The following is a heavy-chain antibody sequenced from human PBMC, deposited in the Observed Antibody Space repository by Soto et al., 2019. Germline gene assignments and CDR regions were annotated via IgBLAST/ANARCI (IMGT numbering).Heavy chain of an antibody. CDR2: VHHGGNT. V-gene: IGHV4-4*02. J-gene: IGHJ6*02. CDR3: ARHRLNFDSGGHYNHGMDX. CDR1: GVSISSIKW. Sequence: SETLSLTCAVSGVSISSIKWWSWVRQPPGKGLEWVGDVHHGGNTNYIPSLESRVSISIDKSKNFFSLKMWSVTAADTAVYFCARHRLNFDSGGHYNHGMDXWGQGTTVTVS. D-gene: IGHD2-15*01.